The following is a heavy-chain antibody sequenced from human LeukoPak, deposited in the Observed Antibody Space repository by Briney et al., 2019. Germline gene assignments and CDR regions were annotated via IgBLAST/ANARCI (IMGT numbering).Heavy chain of an antibody. CDR3: AKGPEYHDILTGSYDYSSMDV. Sequence: RSMRLSWLPSALVLTRNGMDWVRQATGKWLEWVAVVLTNVSHKNFVESLKARFNISRDNCKNTFYLQMNSLRIEDTAVYYCAKGPEYHDILTGSYDYSSMDVWGRGTTVIVSA. V-gene: IGHV3-30*18. CDR1: ALVLTRNG. CDR2: VLTNVSHK. D-gene: IGHD3-9*01. J-gene: IGHJ6*04.